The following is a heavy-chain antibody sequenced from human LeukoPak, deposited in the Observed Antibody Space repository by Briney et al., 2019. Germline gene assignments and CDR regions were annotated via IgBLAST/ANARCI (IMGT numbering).Heavy chain of an antibody. CDR1: GSSISSYY. D-gene: IGHD2-15*01. Sequence: SETLSLTCTVSGSSISSYYWSWIRQPPGKGLEWIGYIYYSGSTNYNPSLKSRVTISVDTSKNQFSLKLSSVTAADTAVYYCATTNCSGGSCYSVWGQGTLVTVSS. CDR2: IYYSGST. J-gene: IGHJ4*02. V-gene: IGHV4-59*01. CDR3: ATTNCSGGSCYSV.